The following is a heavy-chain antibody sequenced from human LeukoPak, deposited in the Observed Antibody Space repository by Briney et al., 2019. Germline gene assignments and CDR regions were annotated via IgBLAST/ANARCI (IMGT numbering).Heavy chain of an antibody. CDR2: IYYSGST. Sequence: SETLSLTCTVSGGSISSGGYYWSWIRQHPGKGLEWIGYIYYSGSTYYNPPLKSRVTISVDTSKNQFSLKLSSVTAADTAVYYCARGVDIVATTHFDYWGQGTLVTVSS. D-gene: IGHD5-12*01. V-gene: IGHV4-31*03. CDR1: GGSISSGGYY. J-gene: IGHJ4*02. CDR3: ARGVDIVATTHFDY.